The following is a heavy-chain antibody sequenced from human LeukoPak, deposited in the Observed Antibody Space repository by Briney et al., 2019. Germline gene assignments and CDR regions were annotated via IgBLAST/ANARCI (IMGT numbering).Heavy chain of an antibody. CDR1: GFTFSSYS. CDR3: ARAPPYYDFWSGPPVCYMDV. V-gene: IGHV3-48*01. CDR2: IIVTGSTI. Sequence: QPGGSLRLSCAASGFTFSSYSRNGFGQAPGKGRKWISYIIVTGSTIYYADSVKGRFTISRDNAKNSLYLQMNSPRAEDTAVYYCARAPPYYDFWSGPPVCYMDVWGKGTTVTVSS. D-gene: IGHD3-3*01. J-gene: IGHJ6*03.